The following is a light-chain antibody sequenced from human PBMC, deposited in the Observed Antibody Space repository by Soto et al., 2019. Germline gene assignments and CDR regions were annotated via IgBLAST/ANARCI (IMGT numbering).Light chain of an antibody. Sequence: DIQMTQSPSCLSASVGGRVTSACQASQDISNYLNWYQQKPGKAPNLLIYDASSLESGVPSRFSGSGSGTEFTLTISGLHTDDFATYFCQQYKTYSTFGQGTKV. CDR1: QDISNY. V-gene: IGKV1-5*01. J-gene: IGKJ1*01. CDR3: QQYKTYST. CDR2: DAS.